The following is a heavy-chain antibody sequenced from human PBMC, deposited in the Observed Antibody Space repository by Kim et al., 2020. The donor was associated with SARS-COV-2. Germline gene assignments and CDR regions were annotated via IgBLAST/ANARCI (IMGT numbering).Heavy chain of an antibody. CDR2: IKQDGSEK. Sequence: GGSLRLSCAASGFTFSSYWMSWVRQAPGKGLEWVANIKQDGSEKYYVDSVKGRFTISRDNAKNSLYLQMNSLRAEDTAVYYCARLYDSSGYYYGAFDYWGQGTLGTVSS. V-gene: IGHV3-7*01. J-gene: IGHJ4*02. CDR1: GFTFSSYW. D-gene: IGHD3-22*01. CDR3: ARLYDSSGYYYGAFDY.